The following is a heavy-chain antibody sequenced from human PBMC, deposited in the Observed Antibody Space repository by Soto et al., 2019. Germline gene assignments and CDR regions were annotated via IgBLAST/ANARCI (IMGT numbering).Heavy chain of an antibody. CDR1: GGSISSYY. V-gene: IGHV4-59*01. J-gene: IGHJ4*02. CDR2: IYYSGST. CDR3: ARGLFEYGDFDY. D-gene: IGHD4-17*01. Sequence: SETLSLTCTVSGGSISSYYWSWIRQPPGKGLEWIGYIYYSGSTNYNPSLKSRVTISVDTSKNQFSLKLSSVTAADTAVYYCARGLFEYGDFDYWGQGTLVTVSS.